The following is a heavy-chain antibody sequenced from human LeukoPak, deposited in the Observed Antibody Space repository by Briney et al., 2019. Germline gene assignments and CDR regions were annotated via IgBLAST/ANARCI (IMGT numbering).Heavy chain of an antibody. CDR2: INPNSGGT. V-gene: IGHV1-2*02. J-gene: IGHJ4*02. D-gene: IGHD6-19*01. CDR3: ARDVGLGSSGWYVLPGNY. CDR1: GWTFTGYY. Sequence: ASVTVSCKASGWTFTGYYMHWVRQAPGQGLEWMGWINPNSGGTNYAQKFQGRVTMTRDTSISTVYMELSRLRSDEPAVYYCARDVGLGSSGWYVLPGNYWGQGTLVSVPS.